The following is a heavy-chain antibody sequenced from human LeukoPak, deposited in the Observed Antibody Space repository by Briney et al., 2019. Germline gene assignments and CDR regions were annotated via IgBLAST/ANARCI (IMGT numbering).Heavy chain of an antibody. D-gene: IGHD5-18*01. CDR2: IYTSGNT. J-gene: IGHJ4*02. Sequence: SETLSLTCTISGGSISGYYWNWIRQPPGKGLEWIGRIYTSGNTNYNPSLKSRVTMSVDTSKNQFFLKLFSVTAADTAVYYCARDLGGYNYGYSFDFWGQGTLVTVSS. V-gene: IGHV4-4*07. CDR1: GGSISGYY. CDR3: ARDLGGYNYGYSFDF.